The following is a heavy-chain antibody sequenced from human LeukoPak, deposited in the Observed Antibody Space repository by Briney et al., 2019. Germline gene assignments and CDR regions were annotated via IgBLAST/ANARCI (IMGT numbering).Heavy chain of an antibody. CDR3: ARQGDSGYDY. CDR2: IYTSGST. Sequence: SETLSLTCTVSGRYISSYYWSWIRQPPGKGLEWIGYIYTSGSTNYNPSLKSRVTISVDTSKNQFSLKLSSVTAADTAVYYCARQGDSGYDYWGQGTLVTVPS. CDR1: GRYISSYY. J-gene: IGHJ4*02. D-gene: IGHD5-12*01. V-gene: IGHV4-4*09.